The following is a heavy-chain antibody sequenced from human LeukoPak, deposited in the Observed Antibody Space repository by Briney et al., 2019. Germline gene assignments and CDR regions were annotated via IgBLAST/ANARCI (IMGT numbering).Heavy chain of an antibody. V-gene: IGHV1-18*01. CDR1: GYSFILYG. CDR2: ISTSTGDT. J-gene: IGHJ4*02. CDR3: ARDPYSGYGDFDY. Sequence: GASVKVSCKTSGYSFILYGISWVRQAPGQGPEWMGWISTSTGDTKYTQKFQGRVTLTTDTSTSTAYMELRSLRSDDTAVYYCARDPYSGYGDFDYWGQGTLVTVSS. D-gene: IGHD5-12*01.